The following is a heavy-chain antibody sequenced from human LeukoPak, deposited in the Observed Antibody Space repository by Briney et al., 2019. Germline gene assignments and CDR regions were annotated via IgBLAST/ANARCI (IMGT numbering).Heavy chain of an antibody. V-gene: IGHV2-70*11. CDR2: IDWDDDK. CDR1: GFSLSTSGMC. D-gene: IGHD3-22*01. CDR3: ARIRYYDSSGYDY. J-gene: IGHJ4*02. Sequence: SGPALVKPTQTLTLTCTFAGFSLSTSGMCVSWIRQPPGKALEWLARIDWDDDKYYSTSLKTRFTISKDTSKNQVVLTMTNMDPVDTATYYCARIRYYDSSGYDYWGQGTLVTVSS.